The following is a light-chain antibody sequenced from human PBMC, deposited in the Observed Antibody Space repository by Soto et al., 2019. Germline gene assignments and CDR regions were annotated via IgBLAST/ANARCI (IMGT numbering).Light chain of an antibody. CDR1: SSDVGGYNY. V-gene: IGLV2-8*01. Sequence: QSALTQPPSASGSPGQSVTISCTGTSSDVGGYNYVSWYQQHPGKAPKLMIYEVSKRPSGVPDRFSGSKSGNTASLTVSGLADEDAAYYCSSSSAGSNNGIFGTGTKLTVL. CDR3: SSSAGSNNGI. J-gene: IGLJ1*01. CDR2: EVS.